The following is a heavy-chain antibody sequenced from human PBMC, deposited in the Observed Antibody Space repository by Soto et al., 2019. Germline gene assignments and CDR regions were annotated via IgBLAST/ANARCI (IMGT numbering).Heavy chain of an antibody. V-gene: IGHV3-30*03. CDR1: GFTFTYYG. J-gene: IGHJ5*02. CDR3: ASRAGRSVSLLSYSDP. CDR2: ISYDGSDK. Sequence: PGGSLRLSCTASGFTFTYYGVHWVRQAPGKGLEWVAVISYDGSDKYYADSVKGRFTISRDNSKNTLYLQMDSLRSEDTAVYYWASRAGRSVSLLSYSDPGGKETLVT. D-gene: IGHD3-10*01.